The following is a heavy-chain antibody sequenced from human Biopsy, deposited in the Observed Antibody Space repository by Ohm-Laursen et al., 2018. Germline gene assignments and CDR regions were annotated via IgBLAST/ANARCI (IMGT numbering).Heavy chain of an antibody. CDR3: ARDWGGDYGGNIDYYYFYGMDV. J-gene: IGHJ6*02. D-gene: IGHD4-23*01. Sequence: GSLRLSCAASGLTFSDYYMSWVRQAPGQGLEWLSYISRSGSIIDYADSVKGRFTISRDNAQNTLYLQMNSLRADDTAVYYCARDWGGDYGGNIDYYYFYGMDVWGQGTTVTVSS. CDR1: GLTFSDYY. CDR2: ISRSGSII. V-gene: IGHV3-11*01.